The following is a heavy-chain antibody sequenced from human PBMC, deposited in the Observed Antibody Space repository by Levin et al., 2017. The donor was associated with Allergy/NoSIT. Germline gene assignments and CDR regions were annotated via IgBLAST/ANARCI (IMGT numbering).Heavy chain of an antibody. D-gene: IGHD3-22*01. V-gene: IGHV3-23*01. CDR1: FFPFRLSS. J-gene: IGHJ4*02. CDR2: ISSSGGTP. Sequence: LSLTCAASFFPFRLSSLLFFLPSPFQGLEWVSFISSSGGTPYYADSVKGRFTISRDNSKNTLSLQMNSLRAEDTALYYCARDLAYYSDSSGYYYFDYWGQGTLVTVSS. CDR3: ARDLAYYSDSSGYYYFDY.